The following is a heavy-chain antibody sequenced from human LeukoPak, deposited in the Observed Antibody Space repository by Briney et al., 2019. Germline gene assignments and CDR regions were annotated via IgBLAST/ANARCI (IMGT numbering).Heavy chain of an antibody. Sequence: PGGSLRLSCAASGFTFSSYTMNWVRQAPGKGLEWVSIISSGSSYIHYADSVKGRFTISRDNSKNTLSLQMNSLRAEDTAVYYCAKDGVYSSGWLLYWGQGTLVTVSS. CDR2: ISSGSSYI. CDR1: GFTFSSYT. CDR3: AKDGVYSSGWLLY. D-gene: IGHD6-19*01. J-gene: IGHJ4*02. V-gene: IGHV3-21*04.